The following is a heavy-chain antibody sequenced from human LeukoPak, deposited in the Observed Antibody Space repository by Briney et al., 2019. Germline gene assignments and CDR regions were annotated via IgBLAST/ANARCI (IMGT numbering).Heavy chain of an antibody. V-gene: IGHV1-69*13. CDR1: GGTFSSYA. CDR3: ARGLRQWLAQYYFDY. D-gene: IGHD6-19*01. CDR2: IIPIFGTA. J-gene: IGHJ4*02. Sequence: SVKVSCKASGGTFSSYAISWVRQAPGQGLEWMGGIIPIFGTANYAQKFQGRVTITADESTSTAYMELSSLRSEDTAVYYCARGLRQWLAQYYFDYWGQGTLVTVSS.